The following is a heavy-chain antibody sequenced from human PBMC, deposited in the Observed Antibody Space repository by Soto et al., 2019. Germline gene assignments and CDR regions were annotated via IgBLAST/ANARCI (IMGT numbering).Heavy chain of an antibody. CDR3: ARDSLGYDILTGYYLYYYGMDV. CDR2: ISYDGSNK. J-gene: IGHJ6*02. Sequence: GGSLRLSCAASGFTFSSYAMHWVRQAPGKGLEWVAVISYDGSNKYYADSVKGRFTISRDNSKNTLYLQMNSLRAEDTAVYYCARDSLGYDILTGYYLYYYGMDVWGQGTTVTVS. D-gene: IGHD3-9*01. CDR1: GFTFSSYA. V-gene: IGHV3-30-3*01.